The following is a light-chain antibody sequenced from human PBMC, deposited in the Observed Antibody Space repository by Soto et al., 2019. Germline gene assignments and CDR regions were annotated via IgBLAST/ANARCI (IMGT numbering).Light chain of an antibody. CDR3: GSYTNNATVPYV. CDR1: SSDVGGDYY. CDR2: EVN. V-gene: IGLV2-14*01. Sequence: QSALTQPASVSGSPGQSITISCAGTSSDVGGDYYVSWYQQHPGKAPKLMIYEVNNRPSGISNRFSGSKSGNTASLTISGIQAEDEADYYCGSYTNNATVPYVFGTGTKVTVL. J-gene: IGLJ1*01.